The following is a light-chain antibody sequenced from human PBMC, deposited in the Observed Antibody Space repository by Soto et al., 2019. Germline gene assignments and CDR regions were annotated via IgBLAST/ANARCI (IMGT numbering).Light chain of an antibody. J-gene: IGKJ1*01. Sequence: EIVLTQSPATLSVSPGERATLSCKASQSVSRNLAWYQQKPGQAPRLLIYASSTRATGIPARFSGSGSGTEFTLTISSLQSEDFAVYYCQQRSSWPRITFGQGTKVDIK. CDR2: ASS. V-gene: IGKV3-15*01. CDR3: QQRSSWPRIT. CDR1: QSVSRN.